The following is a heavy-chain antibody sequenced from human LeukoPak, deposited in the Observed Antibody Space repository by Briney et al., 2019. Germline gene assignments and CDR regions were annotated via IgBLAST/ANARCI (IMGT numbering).Heavy chain of an antibody. CDR2: IYYSGST. CDR3: ARVAYYYGTGSYYNPAHFDY. Sequence: SETLPLTCTVSGGSISSYYWSWIRQPPGKGLEWIGYIYYSGSTNYNPSLQSRVTISVDMSKDQFSLKLSSVTAADTAVYYCARVAYYYGTGSYYNPAHFDYWGQGTLVTVSS. D-gene: IGHD3-10*01. J-gene: IGHJ4*02. CDR1: GGSISSYY. V-gene: IGHV4-59*01.